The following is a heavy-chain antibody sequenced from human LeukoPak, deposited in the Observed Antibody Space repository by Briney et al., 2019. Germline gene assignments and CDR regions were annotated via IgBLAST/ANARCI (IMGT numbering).Heavy chain of an antibody. J-gene: IGHJ4*02. V-gene: IGHV3-30*18. CDR3: AKANSSSWLTWVDY. Sequence: PGGSLRLSCAASGFTFSSYGMHWVRQAPGKGLEWVAVISYDGSNKYYADSVKGRFTISRDNSKNTLYLQMNSLRAEDTAVYYCAKANSSSWLTWVDYWGQGTLVTVSS. D-gene: IGHD6-13*01. CDR1: GFTFSSYG. CDR2: ISYDGSNK.